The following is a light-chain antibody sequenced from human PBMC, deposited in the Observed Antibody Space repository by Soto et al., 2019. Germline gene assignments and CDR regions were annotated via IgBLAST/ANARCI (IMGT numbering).Light chain of an antibody. CDR3: QQYGSSPSTT. J-gene: IGKJ1*01. Sequence: EIVMTQSPATLSVSPGERATLSCRASQSVSSNLAWYQQKPGQAPRLLIYGASTRATGIPARFSGSGSGTDFTLTISRLEPEDFAVYYCQQYGSSPSTTFGQGTKVDIK. V-gene: IGKV3-15*01. CDR1: QSVSSN. CDR2: GAS.